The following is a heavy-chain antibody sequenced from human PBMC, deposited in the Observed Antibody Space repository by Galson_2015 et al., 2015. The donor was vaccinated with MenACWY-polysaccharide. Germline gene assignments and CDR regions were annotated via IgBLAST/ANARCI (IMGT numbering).Heavy chain of an antibody. V-gene: IGHV3-9*01. CDR3: AKDLYSYVRGAIDS. D-gene: IGHD3-10*02. CDR2: VIYHSGSI. J-gene: IGHJ4*02. Sequence: RFPCGASDGTFDDDAMHWWLRPPAKGLEWGSGVIYHSGSIDYADSVKGRFTISRDNAKNYLYLLMNSLRAEDKALYYCAKDLYSYVRGAIDSWGQGTMVTVSS. CDR1: DGTFDDDA.